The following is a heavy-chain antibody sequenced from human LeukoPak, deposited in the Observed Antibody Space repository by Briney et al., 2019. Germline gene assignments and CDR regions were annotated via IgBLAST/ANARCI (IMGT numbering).Heavy chain of an antibody. Sequence: GGSLRLSCAASGFTFSSYSMNWVRQAPGEGLEWVSSISSSSGYIYYADSVKGRFTISRDNSKNTLYLQMNSLRAEDTAVYYCATLNWGRGYYYYYMDVWGKGTTVTVSS. CDR3: ATLNWGRGYYYYYMDV. CDR2: ISSSSGYI. D-gene: IGHD7-27*01. J-gene: IGHJ6*03. CDR1: GFTFSSYS. V-gene: IGHV3-21*01.